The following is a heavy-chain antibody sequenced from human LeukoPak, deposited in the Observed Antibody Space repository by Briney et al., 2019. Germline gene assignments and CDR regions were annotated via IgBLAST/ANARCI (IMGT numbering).Heavy chain of an antibody. J-gene: IGHJ4*02. CDR1: GYTFTSYY. D-gene: IGHD1-1*01. CDR3: ARKGLATGTLDY. Sequence: ASVKVSCKASGYTFTSYYMHWVRQAPGQGLEWMGIINPSGGSTSYAQKFQGRVTMTRDTSISTAYMELSRLRSDDTAVYYCARKGLATGTLDYWGQGTLVTVSS. V-gene: IGHV1-46*01. CDR2: INPSGGST.